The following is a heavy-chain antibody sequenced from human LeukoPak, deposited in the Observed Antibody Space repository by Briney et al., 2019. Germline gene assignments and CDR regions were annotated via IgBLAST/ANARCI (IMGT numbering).Heavy chain of an antibody. D-gene: IGHD5-18*01. J-gene: IGHJ6*02. Sequence: GASVKVSCKASGYTFTTYAMNWVRQAPGQGLEWMGWINTNTGNPTYAQGFTGRFVFSLDTSVSTAYLQISSLKAEDTAVYYCARDQGGIQLWLEESTGMDVWGQGTTVTVSS. V-gene: IGHV7-4-1*02. CDR3: ARDQGGIQLWLEESTGMDV. CDR1: GYTFTTYA. CDR2: INTNTGNP.